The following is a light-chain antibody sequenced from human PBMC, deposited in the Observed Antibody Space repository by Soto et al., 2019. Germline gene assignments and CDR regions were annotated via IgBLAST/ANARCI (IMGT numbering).Light chain of an antibody. CDR1: SSDVGSYNL. CDR3: CSYAGSSTSVV. Sequence: QSALTQPASVSGSPGQSITISCTGTSSDVGSYNLVSWYQQHPGKAPKLMIYEGSKRPSGVSNRFSGSKSGNTASLTISGLRAEDGADYYCCSYAGSSTSVVFGGGTKLTVL. J-gene: IGLJ2*01. V-gene: IGLV2-23*01. CDR2: EGS.